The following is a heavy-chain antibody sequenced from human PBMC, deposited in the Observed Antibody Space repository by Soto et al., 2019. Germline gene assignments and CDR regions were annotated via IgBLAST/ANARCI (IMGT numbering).Heavy chain of an antibody. V-gene: IGHV3-48*03. CDR3: ARPYSYGSYYYYYGMDV. CDR2: ISSSGSTI. Sequence: PGGSLRLSCAASGFTFSSYEMNWVRQAPGKGLEWVSYISSSGSTIYYADSVKGRFTISRDNAKNSLYLQMNSLRAEDTAVYYCARPYSYGSYYYYYGMDVSGQGTTVTVSS. D-gene: IGHD5-18*01. J-gene: IGHJ6*02. CDR1: GFTFSSYE.